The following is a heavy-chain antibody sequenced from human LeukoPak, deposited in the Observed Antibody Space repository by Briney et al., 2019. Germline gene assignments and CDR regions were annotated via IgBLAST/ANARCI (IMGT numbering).Heavy chain of an antibody. D-gene: IGHD2-15*01. CDR1: GLTFSSYW. J-gene: IGHJ4*02. CDR3: AREVVDSYFDY. Sequence: GGSLRLSCAASGLTFSSYWMTSVRQAPGKGLERVANIKHDGSEKYYVDSVQGRFTISRDNAKNSLYLQVNSLRDEDTAVYYCAREVVDSYFDYWGQGTLVTVSS. CDR2: IKHDGSEK. V-gene: IGHV3-7*04.